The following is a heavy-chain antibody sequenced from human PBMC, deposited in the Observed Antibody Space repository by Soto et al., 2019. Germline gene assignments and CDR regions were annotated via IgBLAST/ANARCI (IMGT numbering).Heavy chain of an antibody. CDR1: GGSISSSSYY. CDR3: ARHLASDCGGDCYSILAEYFQH. CDR2: IYYSGST. Sequence: QLQLQESGPGLVKPSETLSLTCTVSGGSISSSSYYWGWIRQPPGKGLEWIGSIYYSGSTYYNPSLKRRVTISVDTSKNQFSLKLSSVTAADTAVYYCARHLASDCGGDCYSILAEYFQHWGQGTLVTVSS. D-gene: IGHD2-21*02. V-gene: IGHV4-39*01. J-gene: IGHJ1*01.